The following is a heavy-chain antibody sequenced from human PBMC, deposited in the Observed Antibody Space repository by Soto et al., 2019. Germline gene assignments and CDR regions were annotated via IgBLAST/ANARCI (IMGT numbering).Heavy chain of an antibody. D-gene: IGHD3-10*01. J-gene: IGHJ6*02. Sequence: SETLSLTCTVSGGSISSSSYYWGWIRQPPGKGLEWIGSIYYSGSTYYNPSLKSRVTISVDTSKNQVSLKLSSVTAADTAVYYCASFYGSGSRYYYGMDVWGQGTTVTVSS. CDR2: IYYSGST. CDR1: GGSISSSSYY. V-gene: IGHV4-39*01. CDR3: ASFYGSGSRYYYGMDV.